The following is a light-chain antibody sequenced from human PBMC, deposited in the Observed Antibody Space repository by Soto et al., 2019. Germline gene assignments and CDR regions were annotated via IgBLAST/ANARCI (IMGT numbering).Light chain of an antibody. CDR3: HQPQSWPRT. CDR2: DAS. V-gene: IGKV3-11*01. J-gene: IGKJ1*01. CDR1: QSVSSY. Sequence: EIVLTQSRATLCLSPWEGDRLXCWASQSVSSYLAWYQQKPGQAPRLLIYDASNRATGIPARFSGSGSGTDFTLTISSLEPEDFALYYCHQPQSWPRTFGQGTKVDI.